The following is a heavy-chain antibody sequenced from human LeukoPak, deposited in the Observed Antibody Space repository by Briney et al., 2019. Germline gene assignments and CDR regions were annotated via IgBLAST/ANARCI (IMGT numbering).Heavy chain of an antibody. CDR3: ARDEGDGSYFDN. CDR1: GGSFSTYY. D-gene: IGHD2-15*01. J-gene: IGHJ4*02. Sequence: TSETLSLTCTVSGGSFSTYYWSWTRQPPGKGLEWIGYIYYSGSTNYNPSLKSRVTISVDTSKNQFSLKLSSVTAADTAVYYCARDEGDGSYFDNWGQGTLVTVSS. V-gene: IGHV4-59*01. CDR2: IYYSGST.